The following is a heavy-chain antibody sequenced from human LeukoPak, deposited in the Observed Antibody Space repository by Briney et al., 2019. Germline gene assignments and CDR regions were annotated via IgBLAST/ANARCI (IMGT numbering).Heavy chain of an antibody. Sequence: SETLSLTCSVSGGPMSDSYWYWIRHSAATGMEWIGRIHAIGSTNYNPFLESRVIMSLDMSKRQFSLTLSAVTAADTATYYCARILDRDVWGQGTLVTVSS. CDR1: GGPMSDSY. V-gene: IGHV4-4*07. CDR3: ARILDRDV. J-gene: IGHJ3*01. CDR2: IHAIGST. D-gene: IGHD3-22*01.